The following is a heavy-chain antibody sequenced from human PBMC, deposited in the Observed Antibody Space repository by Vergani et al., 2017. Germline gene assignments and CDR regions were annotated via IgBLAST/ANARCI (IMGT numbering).Heavy chain of an antibody. CDR3: ARDPDIVVVPAAPYYYYYYGMDV. CDR1: GYTFTSYG. D-gene: IGHD2-2*01. J-gene: IGHJ6*02. Sequence: QVQPVQSGAEVKKPGASVKVSCKASGYTFTSYGISWVRQAPGQGLEWMGWISAYNGNTNYAQKLQGRVTMTTDTSTSTAYMELRSLRSDDTAVYYCARDPDIVVVPAAPYYYYYYGMDVWGQGTTVTVSS. CDR2: ISAYNGNT. V-gene: IGHV1-18*04.